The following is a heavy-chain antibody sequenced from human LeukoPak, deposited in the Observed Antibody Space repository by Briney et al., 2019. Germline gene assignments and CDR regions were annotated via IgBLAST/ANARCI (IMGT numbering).Heavy chain of an antibody. Sequence: RGSLRLSCAASGFSFSSYSMNWVRQAPGKGLEWVATMTRSSTIYYADSVKGRFTISRDNDKNSVYLQMNSLRDEDTAVYSCARAQTMFWEFDGFDIWGRGTKVTVSS. CDR3: ARAQTMFWEFDGFDI. D-gene: IGHD3-10*02. CDR1: GFSFSSYS. V-gene: IGHV3-69-1*01. CDR2: MTRSSTI. J-gene: IGHJ3*02.